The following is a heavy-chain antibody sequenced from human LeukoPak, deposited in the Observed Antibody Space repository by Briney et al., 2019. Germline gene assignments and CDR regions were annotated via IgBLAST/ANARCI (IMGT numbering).Heavy chain of an antibody. CDR1: GYTFTSYD. CDR3: ARGPSYSSSSDY. J-gene: IGHJ4*02. V-gene: IGHV1-69*13. Sequence: GASVKVSCKASGYTFTSYDISWVRQAPGQGLEWMGGIIPIFGTANYAQKFQGRVTITADESTSTAYMELSSLRSEDTAVYYCARGPSYSSSSDYWGQGTLVTVSS. CDR2: IIPIFGTA. D-gene: IGHD6-6*01.